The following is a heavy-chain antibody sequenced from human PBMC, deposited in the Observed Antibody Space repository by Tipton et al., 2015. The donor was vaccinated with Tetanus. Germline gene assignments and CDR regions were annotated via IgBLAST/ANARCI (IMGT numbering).Heavy chain of an antibody. D-gene: IGHD5-24*01. V-gene: IGHV3-33*06. Sequence: SLRLSCAASGFIFSSYGIHWVRQAPGKGLEWVAVSWYDGTDTYYADAVKGRFTISRDNSKNTLYLQMNSLRAEDTAVYYCAKVSRYEMSPPGAYFDYWGQGTLVTVSS. CDR2: SWYDGTDT. CDR1: GFIFSSYG. CDR3: AKVSRYEMSPPGAYFDY. J-gene: IGHJ4*02.